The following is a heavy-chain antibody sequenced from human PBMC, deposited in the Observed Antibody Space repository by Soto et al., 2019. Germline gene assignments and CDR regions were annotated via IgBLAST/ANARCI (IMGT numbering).Heavy chain of an antibody. CDR3: ARDLLGGSYDFSH. J-gene: IGHJ1*01. Sequence: EVQLMESGGGLVQPGGSLRLSCAASGFIVNNIFMTWVRQAPGKGLEWLSTISSDDNTYYADSVKGRFTISRDSSKNRLYLQMNSLRAEYTAVYHCARDLLGGSYDFSHGGQGTLVTVSS. D-gene: IGHD3-3*01. CDR2: ISSDDNT. V-gene: IGHV3-66*01. CDR1: GFIVNNIF.